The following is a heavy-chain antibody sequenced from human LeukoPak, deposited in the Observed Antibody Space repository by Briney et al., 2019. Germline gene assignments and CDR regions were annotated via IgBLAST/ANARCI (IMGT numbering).Heavy chain of an antibody. V-gene: IGHV4-34*01. CDR1: GGSFSGYY. Sequence: SETLSLTCAVYGGSFSGYYWSWIRQPPGKGLDWIGEINHSGSTNYNPSLKSRVTISVDTSKNQFSLKLSSVTAADTAVYYCAREGYDYDFWSGYYRRFDYWGQGTLVTVSS. CDR3: AREGYDYDFWSGYYRRFDY. D-gene: IGHD3-3*01. J-gene: IGHJ4*02. CDR2: INHSGST.